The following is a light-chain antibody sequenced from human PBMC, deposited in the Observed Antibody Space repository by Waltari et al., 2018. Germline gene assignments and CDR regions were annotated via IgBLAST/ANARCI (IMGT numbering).Light chain of an antibody. J-gene: IGLJ3*02. V-gene: IGLV2-14*01. CDR1: SIDVGGYNY. CDR2: AAS. Sequence: QSALTQPASVSGSPGQSITISCPGTSIDVGGYNYVSWYQQHPGKAPKRRIYAASNRPSGVSNRFAGAKSGNTASLTISGLQAEDEADYYCSSYTSSSTSWVFGGGTKLTVL. CDR3: SSYTSSSTSWV.